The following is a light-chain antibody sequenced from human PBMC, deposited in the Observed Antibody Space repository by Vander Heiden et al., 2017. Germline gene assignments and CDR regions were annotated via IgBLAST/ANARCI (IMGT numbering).Light chain of an antibody. CDR3: LQVNSYPLT. CDR1: QGISSA. V-gene: IGKV1-13*02. CDR2: DAS. Sequence: AVQLTQSPSSLSAFVGDRVTITCRACQGISSALAWYQQKPGKAPKLLIYDASSLLSGVPSRFSGSGSGTDFTLTISRLQPEDFATYYCLQVNSYPLTFGGGTKVEIK. J-gene: IGKJ4*01.